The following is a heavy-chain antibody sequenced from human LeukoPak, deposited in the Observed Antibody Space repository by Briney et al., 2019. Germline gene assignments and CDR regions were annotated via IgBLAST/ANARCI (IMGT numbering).Heavy chain of an antibody. CDR2: INKDESEK. D-gene: IGHD2-8*02. CDR1: RFTFSDYW. J-gene: IGHJ4*02. CDR3: ATYTQHFGAPGGADY. Sequence: GGSLRLSCAVPRFTFSDYWMRWVRQAPGKGLEWVAAINKDESEKRYVDSVKGRFTISRDNARNSVYLQMTSLGAEDTAVYYCATYTQHFGAPGGADYWGLGTLVTVSS. V-gene: IGHV3-7*01.